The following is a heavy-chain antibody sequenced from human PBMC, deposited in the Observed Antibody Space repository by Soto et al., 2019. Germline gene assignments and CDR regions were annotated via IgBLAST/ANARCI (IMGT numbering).Heavy chain of an antibody. CDR2: ICSSGST. V-gene: IGHV4-59*08. D-gene: IGHD6-19*01. CDR3: ARLQDTSGWNFFDF. Sequence: SETLSLTCTVSSGSINSYYWSWIRQPPGEGLEWIGYICSSGSTNYNPSLKSRVSMSVDTSKNQFSLKLSSVTAADAAVYYCARLQDTSGWNFFDFWGQGALVTVSS. J-gene: IGHJ4*02. CDR1: SGSINSYY.